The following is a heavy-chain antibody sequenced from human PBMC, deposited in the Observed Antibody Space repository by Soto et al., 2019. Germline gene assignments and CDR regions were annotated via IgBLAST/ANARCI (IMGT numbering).Heavy chain of an antibody. V-gene: IGHV3-33*01. J-gene: IGHJ6*02. CDR1: GFTFSSYG. Sequence: GGSLRLSCAASGFTFSSYGMHWVRQAPGKGLEWVAVVWYDGSNKYYADSVKGRFTISRDNSKNTLYLQMNSLRAEDTAVYYCARDRFGELLPYYYYGMDVWGQGTTVTVSS. D-gene: IGHD3-10*01. CDR3: ARDRFGELLPYYYYGMDV. CDR2: VWYDGSNK.